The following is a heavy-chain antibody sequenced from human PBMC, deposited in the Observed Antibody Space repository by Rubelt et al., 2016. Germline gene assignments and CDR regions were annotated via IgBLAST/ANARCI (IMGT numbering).Heavy chain of an antibody. J-gene: IGHJ4*02. D-gene: IGHD3-22*01. CDR2: ISYDGSNK. V-gene: IGHV3-30*07. CDR3: AREKANYYDSSGYED. Sequence: VAVISYDGSNKYYADSVKGRFTISRDNAKNSLYLQMNSLRAEDTAVYYCAREKANYYDSSGYEDWGQGTLVTVSS.